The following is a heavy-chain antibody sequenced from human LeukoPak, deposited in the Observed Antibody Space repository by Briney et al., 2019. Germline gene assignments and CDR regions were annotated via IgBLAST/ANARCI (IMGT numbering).Heavy chain of an antibody. CDR2: ISPNSGGT. CDR3: ARDGGITFGGVIVTANWFDP. Sequence: ASVKVSCKPSGYTFTGYYMHWARQAPGQGLEWMGWISPNSGGTNYAQKFQGRVTMTTDTSTSTAYMELRSLRSDDTAVYYCARDGGITFGGVIVTANWFDPWGQGTLVTVSS. D-gene: IGHD3-16*02. CDR1: GYTFTGYY. J-gene: IGHJ5*02. V-gene: IGHV1-2*02.